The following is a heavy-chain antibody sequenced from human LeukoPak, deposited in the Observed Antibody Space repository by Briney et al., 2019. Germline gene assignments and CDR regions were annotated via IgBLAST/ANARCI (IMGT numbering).Heavy chain of an antibody. J-gene: IGHJ4*02. CDR1: GFTISNTY. V-gene: IGHV3-66*01. CDR2: TYVGGNT. CDR3: ARDLNV. Sequence: GGSLRLSCAASGFTISNTYISWVRQAPGKGPEWVSVTYVGGNTDSADFVKDRFTISTDDSKNTLYLHMNDLKAEDTAVYYCARDLNVWGQGTLVTVSS.